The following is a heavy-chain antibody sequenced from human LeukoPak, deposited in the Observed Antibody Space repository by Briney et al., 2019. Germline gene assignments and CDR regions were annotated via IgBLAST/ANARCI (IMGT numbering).Heavy chain of an antibody. CDR2: IVPSSATI. CDR3: ARSRTHSGTYVRGDRDSFSM. CDR1: DFSFNTYN. V-gene: IGHV3-48*02. Sequence: GGSLRLSCAASDFSFNTYNMNWVRQTPGKGLEWLAYIVPSSATIYYADSVEGRFTVSRDNAKNSLYLQMDSLTDEDTAVYYCARSRTHSGTYVRGDRDSFSMWGQGTMVTVSS. J-gene: IGHJ3*02. D-gene: IGHD3-16*01.